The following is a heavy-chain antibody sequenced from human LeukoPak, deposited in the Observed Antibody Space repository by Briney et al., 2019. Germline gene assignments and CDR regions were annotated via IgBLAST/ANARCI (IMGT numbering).Heavy chain of an antibody. CDR1: GLTLTTFD. Sequence: GGSLRLSCTASGLTLTTFDMVWVRQAPGRDLEWVSIISGNNPTKIYADSVKGRFTISRDDLKNTIYLQMDSLRDEDTAFYYCAKGLDTYSSRYLNRIFDSWGQGTLVTVSS. J-gene: IGHJ5*01. D-gene: IGHD6-25*01. V-gene: IGHV3-23*01. CDR2: ISGNNPTK. CDR3: AKGLDTYSSRYLNRIFDS.